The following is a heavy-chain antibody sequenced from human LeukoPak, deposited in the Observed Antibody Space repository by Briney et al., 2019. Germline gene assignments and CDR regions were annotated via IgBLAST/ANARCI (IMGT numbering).Heavy chain of an antibody. D-gene: IGHD3-10*01. J-gene: IGHJ6*02. CDR1: GFTFSHYA. V-gene: IGHV3-33*08. CDR3: ARDMDGSGSYPARYYGMDV. CDR2: IWYDGSNK. Sequence: GGSLRLSCAASGFTFSHYAMHWVRQAPGKGLEWVAVIWYDGSNKYYADSVKGRFTISRDNSKNTLYLQMNSLRAEDTAVYYCARDMDGSGSYPARYYGMDVWGQGTTVTVSS.